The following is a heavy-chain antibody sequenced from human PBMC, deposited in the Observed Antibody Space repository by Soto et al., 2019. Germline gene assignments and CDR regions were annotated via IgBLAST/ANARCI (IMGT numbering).Heavy chain of an antibody. D-gene: IGHD3-9*01. CDR3: ARRALTGYYRLGYYYGMDV. J-gene: IGHJ6*02. Sequence: SVKVSCKASGGTFSSYAISWVRQAPGQGLEWMGGIIPIFGTANYAQKFQGRVTITADKSTSTAYMGLSSLRSEDTAVYYCARRALTGYYRLGYYYGMDVWGQGTTVTVSS. CDR1: GGTFSSYA. V-gene: IGHV1-69*06. CDR2: IIPIFGTA.